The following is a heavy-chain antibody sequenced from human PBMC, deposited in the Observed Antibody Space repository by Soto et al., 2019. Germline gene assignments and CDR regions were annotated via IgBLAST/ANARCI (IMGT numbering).Heavy chain of an antibody. CDR1: GFTFSSYG. CDR2: ISYDGSNK. J-gene: IGHJ6*02. CDR3: AKILQLGDYAYYYYGMDV. D-gene: IGHD4-17*01. V-gene: IGHV3-30*18. Sequence: QVQLVESGGGVVQPGRSLRLSCAASGFTFSSYGMHWVRQAPGKGLEWVAVISYDGSNKYYADSVKGRFTISRDNSKNTLYLQMNSLRAEDTAVYYCAKILQLGDYAYYYYGMDVWGQGTTGTVSS.